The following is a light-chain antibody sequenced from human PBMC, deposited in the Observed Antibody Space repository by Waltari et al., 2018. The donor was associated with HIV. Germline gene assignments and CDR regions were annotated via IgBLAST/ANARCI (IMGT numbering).Light chain of an antibody. CDR1: KLADKY. J-gene: IGLJ1*01. CDR3: QTWDTSTASYV. V-gene: IGLV3-1*01. Sequence: SYEVSQPPSVSVSPGQTASISCSGDKLADKYVSWYQQKPGQSPVLVIFQHNKRPSGIPGRVSGSKSGNTATLTIRGTQTMDDADYFCQTWDTSTASYVFGTGTTVTVL. CDR2: QHN.